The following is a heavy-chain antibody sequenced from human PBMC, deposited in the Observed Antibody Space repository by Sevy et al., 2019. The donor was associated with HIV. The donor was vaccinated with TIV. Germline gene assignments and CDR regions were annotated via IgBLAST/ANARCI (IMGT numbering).Heavy chain of an antibody. J-gene: IGHJ6*02. Sequence: SETLSLTCAVSGDSVSSGYWSWIRQPPGKGLEWIGYFYYGGRTNYNPSLKSRVTISVDTSKNQFSLKLTSVTAAETAVYYCAEVSPSYYYGVGAWGQGTTVTVSS. CDR2: FYYGGRT. V-gene: IGHV4-59*02. CDR1: GDSVSSGY. CDR3: AEVSPSYYYGVGA.